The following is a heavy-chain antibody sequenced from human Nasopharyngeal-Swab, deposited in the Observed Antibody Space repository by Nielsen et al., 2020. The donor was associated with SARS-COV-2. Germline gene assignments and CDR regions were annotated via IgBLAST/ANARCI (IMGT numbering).Heavy chain of an antibody. CDR2: IYYSGST. D-gene: IGHD5-24*01. CDR3: ARHERRWLQLRPEYFQH. V-gene: IGHV4-39*01. J-gene: IGHJ1*01. Sequence: WETLSLTCTVSGGSISSSSYYWGWIRQPPGKGLEWIGSIYYSGSTYYNPSLKSRVTISVDTSKNQFSLKLSSVTAADTAVYYCARHERRWLQLRPEYFQHWGQGTLVTVSS. CDR1: GGSISSSSYY.